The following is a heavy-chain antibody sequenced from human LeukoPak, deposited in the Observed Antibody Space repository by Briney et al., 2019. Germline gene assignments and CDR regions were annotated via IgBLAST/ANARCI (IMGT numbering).Heavy chain of an antibody. V-gene: IGHV3-21*01. D-gene: IGHD4-17*01. CDR3: ARSDYGDSHFDY. CDR2: ISSSSSYI. J-gene: IGHJ4*02. Sequence: GGSLRLSCAASGFTFSSYSMNWVRQAPGKGLEWVSSISSSSSYIYYADSVKGRFTISRDNAKNSLYLQMNSLRAEGTAVYYCARSDYGDSHFDYWGQGTLVTVSS. CDR1: GFTFSSYS.